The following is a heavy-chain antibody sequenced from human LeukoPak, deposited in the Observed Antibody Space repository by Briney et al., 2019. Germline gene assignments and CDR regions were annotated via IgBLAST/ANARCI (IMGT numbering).Heavy chain of an antibody. CDR1: GFTISSYS. Sequence: GGSLRLSCAASGFTISSYSMNWVRQAPGKGLDWVSSISSSSSYIYYADSVKGRFTISRDNAKNSLYLQMNSLRAEDTAVYYCARDLGYSSGPNYWGQGTRVTVSS. CDR3: ARDLGYSSGPNY. CDR2: ISSSSSYI. V-gene: IGHV3-21*01. J-gene: IGHJ4*02. D-gene: IGHD6-19*01.